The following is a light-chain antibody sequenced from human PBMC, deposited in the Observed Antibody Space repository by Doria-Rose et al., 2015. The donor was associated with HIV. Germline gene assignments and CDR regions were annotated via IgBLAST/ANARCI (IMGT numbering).Light chain of an antibody. V-gene: IGKV3-20*01. Sequence: DIVMTQTPGTLSLSPGERATLSCRASQSFSSTYLAWYQQKSGQAPSLLIYDGSTRATGIPDRFSASGSWTDFTLTINRLEPEDFALYYCHQYGTSWTFGQGTKVEI. CDR1: QSFSSTY. J-gene: IGKJ1*01. CDR3: HQYGTSWT. CDR2: DGS.